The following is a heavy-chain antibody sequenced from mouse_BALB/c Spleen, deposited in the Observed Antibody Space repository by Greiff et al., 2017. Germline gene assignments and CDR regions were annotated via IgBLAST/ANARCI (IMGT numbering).Heavy chain of an antibody. V-gene: IGHV5-6-3*01. CDR2: INSNGGST. J-gene: IGHJ4*01. Sequence: EVQLVESGGGLVQPGGSLKLSCAASGFTFSSYGMSWVRQTPDKRLELVATINSNGGSTYYTDSVKGRFTISRDNAKHTLYLQMSRLKSEDTAMYYCARDLITTGAMDYWGQGTSVTVAS. CDR3: ARDLITTGAMDY. D-gene: IGHD2-4*01. CDR1: GFTFSSYG.